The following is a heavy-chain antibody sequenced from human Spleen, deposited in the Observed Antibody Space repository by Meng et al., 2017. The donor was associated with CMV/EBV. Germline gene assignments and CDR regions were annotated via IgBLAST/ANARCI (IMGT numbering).Heavy chain of an antibody. D-gene: IGHD3-9*01. CDR3: ARALGYYDILTGHYIDAFDI. Sequence: GSLRLSCAVYGGSFSGYYWSWIRQPPGKGLEWIGEINHSGSTNYNPSLKSRVTISVDTSKNQFSLKLTSVTAADTAVYYCARALGYYDILTGHYIDAFDIWGQGTMVTVSS. CDR2: INHSGST. CDR1: GGSFSGYY. J-gene: IGHJ3*02. V-gene: IGHV4-34*01.